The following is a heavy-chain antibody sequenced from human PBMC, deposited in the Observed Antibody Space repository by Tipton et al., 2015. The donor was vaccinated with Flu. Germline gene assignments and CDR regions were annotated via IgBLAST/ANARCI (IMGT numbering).Heavy chain of an antibody. D-gene: IGHD4-11*01. J-gene: IGHJ5*02. CDR2: INPSGGHS. CDR1: GYTFSTFY. Sequence: QLVQSGAEVKKPGASVTVSCKASGYTFSTFYIHWVRQAPGQGLEWMGIINPSGGHSNYAQKFQGRVTMTRDTSTSTVYMQLSSLRSEDTAVYYCARRDYSNYVSEPKNWFDPWGQGTLVTVSS. CDR3: ARRDYSNYVSEPKNWFDP. V-gene: IGHV1-46*01.